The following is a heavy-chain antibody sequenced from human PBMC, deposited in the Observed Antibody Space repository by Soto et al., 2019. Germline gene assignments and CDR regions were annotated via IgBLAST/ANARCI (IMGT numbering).Heavy chain of an antibody. Sequence: QVQLQESGPRLVTPSETLTLTCSVSGGSITNHYWGWIRQPPGKGLEFIGRIYPSGRAHYNPSLQDRVTMSVDTSKKQFSLKVNSVTAADTAIYYCARDYDVNTAVDYWYFDLWGRGTLVTVSS. V-gene: IGHV4-4*07. J-gene: IGHJ2*01. CDR3: ARDYDVNTAVDYWYFDL. D-gene: IGHD5-18*01. CDR2: IYPSGRA. CDR1: GGSITNHY.